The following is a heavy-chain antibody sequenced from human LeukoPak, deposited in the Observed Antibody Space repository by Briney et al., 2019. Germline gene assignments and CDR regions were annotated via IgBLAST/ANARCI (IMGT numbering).Heavy chain of an antibody. V-gene: IGHV3-74*03. J-gene: IGHJ4*02. D-gene: IGHD3-22*01. CDR3: AKEAEDYYDSSGYYLFAY. Sequence: GGSLRLSCAASRFTFRNYWMHWVRQAPGKGLVWVSRINSDATRTTYADFVKGRFTISRDNAKNTLYLQMSSLRVDDTAVYYCAKEAEDYYDSSGYYLFAYGGQGTLVTVSS. CDR1: RFTFRNYW. CDR2: INSDATRT.